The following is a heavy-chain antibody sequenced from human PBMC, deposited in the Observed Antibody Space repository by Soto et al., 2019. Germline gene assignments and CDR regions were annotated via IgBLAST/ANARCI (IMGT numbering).Heavy chain of an antibody. CDR2: IWYDGSNK. Sequence: GGSLRLSCAASGFTFSSYGMHWVRQAPGKGLEWVAVIWYDGSNKYYADSVKGRFTISRDNSKNTLYLQMNSPRAEDTAVYYCARDPTSIAARPLDYWGQGTLVTVSS. V-gene: IGHV3-33*01. CDR3: ARDPTSIAARPLDY. CDR1: GFTFSSYG. J-gene: IGHJ4*02. D-gene: IGHD6-6*01.